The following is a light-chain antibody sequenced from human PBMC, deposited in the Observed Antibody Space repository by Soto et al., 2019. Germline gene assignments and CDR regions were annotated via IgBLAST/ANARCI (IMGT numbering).Light chain of an antibody. CDR2: DAS. J-gene: IGKJ1*01. CDR3: QQDYTSPRT. Sequence: DIQLTQSPSTLSASVGDTATVTCRASQSVSGWLAWYQQKPGEAPKLLIYDASALPRGIPSRFSGSGSGTKFTLTIASLQPDDFATYYCQQDYTSPRTFGQGTKVDIK. V-gene: IGKV1-5*01. CDR1: QSVSGW.